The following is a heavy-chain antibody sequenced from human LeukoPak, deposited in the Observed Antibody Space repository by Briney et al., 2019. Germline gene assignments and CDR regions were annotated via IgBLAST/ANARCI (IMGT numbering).Heavy chain of an antibody. V-gene: IGHV3-48*01. CDR3: ARDGVYGDFIYALDV. D-gene: IGHD4-17*01. J-gene: IGHJ6*02. CDR1: GFTFGTYS. CDR2: INTGGSSK. Sequence: PGGSLRLSCAASGFTFGTYSVNWVRQAPGKGLEWVSYINTGGSSKHYADSVKGRFTISRDNAKNSLYLQMNSLRVDDTAVYYCARDGVYGDFIYALDVWGQGTTVTVSS.